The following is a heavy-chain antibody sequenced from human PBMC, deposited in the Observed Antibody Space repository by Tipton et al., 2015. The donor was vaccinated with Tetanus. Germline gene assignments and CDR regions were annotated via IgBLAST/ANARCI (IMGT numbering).Heavy chain of an antibody. Sequence: SLRLSCEASGLIFRNYWMHWVRQAPGKGLVWVARVDWSGNSARYADSVKGRFTISRDNAENTVYLEMNRLRAEDTAVYFCVRDIQEPYTADNRGWFDAWGQGALVTVSS. J-gene: IGHJ5*02. CDR2: VDWSGNSA. CDR1: GLIFRNYW. CDR3: VRDIQEPYTADNRGWFDA. D-gene: IGHD1-14*01. V-gene: IGHV3-74*01.